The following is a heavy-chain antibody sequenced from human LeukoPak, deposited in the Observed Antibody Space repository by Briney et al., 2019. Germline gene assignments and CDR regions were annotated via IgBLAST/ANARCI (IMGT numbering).Heavy chain of an antibody. CDR1: GGSISHGGYS. D-gene: IGHD2-15*01. J-gene: IGHJ5*01. Sequence: PSETLSLTCAVSGGSISHGGYSWSWIRQAPGKGLEWIGYVYHSGSSYYSPSLMSRVTISIDRSKNHFSLILNSVTAADTAVYYCAAGGRSWFDLWGQGTLVTVSS. CDR3: AAGGRSWFDL. V-gene: IGHV4-30-2*01. CDR2: VYHSGSS.